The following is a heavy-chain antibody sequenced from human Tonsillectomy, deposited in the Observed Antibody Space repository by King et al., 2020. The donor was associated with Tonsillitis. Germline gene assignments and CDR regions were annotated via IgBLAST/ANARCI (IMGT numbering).Heavy chain of an antibody. D-gene: IGHD4-11*01. J-gene: IGHJ5*02. CDR2: ISGYNGNT. CDR1: GYSFTSYA. CDR3: ARDPGVTTNNWFDP. Sequence: VQLVESGAEVKKPGASVKVSCKASGYSFTSYAISWVRQAPGQGLEWMGWISGYNGNTNYAQKFQGRVTMTTDTSASTAYMELRSLRSDDTAVDYCARDPGVTTNNWFDPWGQGTLVTVSS. V-gene: IGHV1-18*01.